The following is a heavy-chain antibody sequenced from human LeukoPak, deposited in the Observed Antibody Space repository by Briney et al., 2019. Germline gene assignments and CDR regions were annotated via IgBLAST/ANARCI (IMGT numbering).Heavy chain of an antibody. V-gene: IGHV3-48*04. CDR3: SRDGPGYSFDY. J-gene: IGHJ4*02. CDR1: GFIFSSYG. CDR2: IGTGGKTK. D-gene: IGHD5-18*01. Sequence: GGSLRLSCAASGFIFSSYGMHWVRQAPGKGLEWVSSIGTGGKTKYYADSVKGRFTISRDNARNSLDLQMNSLRAEDTAVYYCSRDGPGYSFDYWGQGTLVTVSS.